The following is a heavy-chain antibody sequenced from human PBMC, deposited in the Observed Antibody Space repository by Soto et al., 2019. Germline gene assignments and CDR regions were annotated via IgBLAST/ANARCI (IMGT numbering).Heavy chain of an antibody. CDR3: ARGPYHFDY. V-gene: IGHV3-64*01. J-gene: IGHJ4*02. CDR2: LNTNGGST. Sequence: EVQLVESGGGLVQPGGSLRLSCAASGFTFSRYAMHWVRQAPGKGLEYVSTLNTNGGSTHYANSVKGRFTISRDNSKNTLYLQMGTLRAEDMAVYYCARGPYHFDYWGQGTLVTVSS. CDR1: GFTFSRYA.